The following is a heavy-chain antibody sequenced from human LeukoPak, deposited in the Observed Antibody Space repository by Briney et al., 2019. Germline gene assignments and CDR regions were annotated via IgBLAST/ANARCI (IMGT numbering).Heavy chain of an antibody. CDR2: IYYSGST. J-gene: IGHJ3*02. V-gene: IGHV4-59*01. CDR3: ARDYSSSSQYAFDI. D-gene: IGHD6-13*01. Sequence: TPSETLSLTCTVSGGSISSYYWSWIRQPPGKGLEWIGYIYYSGSTNHNPSLKSRVTISLDTSKNQFSLKLSSVTAADTAVYYCARDYSSSSQYAFDIWGQGTMVTVSS. CDR1: GGSISSYY.